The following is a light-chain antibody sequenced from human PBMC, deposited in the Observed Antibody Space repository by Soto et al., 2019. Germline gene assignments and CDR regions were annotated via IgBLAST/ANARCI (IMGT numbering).Light chain of an antibody. CDR1: RSVSTG. Sequence: EIVMTQSPAALSVSPGEGATLSCRASRSVSTGAAWYQQKPGLPPRLLIYSASTRATGVPARFSGSGSGTEFTLTISSLQSEDFAIYYCQQYDQRYTFGQGTKLEIK. CDR2: SAS. V-gene: IGKV3-15*01. CDR3: QQYDQRYT. J-gene: IGKJ2*01.